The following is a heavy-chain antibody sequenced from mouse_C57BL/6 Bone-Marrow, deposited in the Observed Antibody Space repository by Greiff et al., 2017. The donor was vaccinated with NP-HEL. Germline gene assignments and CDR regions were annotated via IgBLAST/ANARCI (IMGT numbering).Heavy chain of an antibody. CDR3: ARRDYTFDY. D-gene: IGHD2-4*01. V-gene: IGHV1-26*01. CDR1: GYTFTDYY. J-gene: IGHJ2*01. CDR2: INPNNGGT. Sequence: VQLQQSGPELVKPGASVKISCKASGYTFTDYYMNWVKQSHGKSLEWIGDINPNNGGTSYNQKFKGKATLTVDKSSSTAYMELRSLTSEDSAVYYCARRDYTFDYWGQGTTLTVSS.